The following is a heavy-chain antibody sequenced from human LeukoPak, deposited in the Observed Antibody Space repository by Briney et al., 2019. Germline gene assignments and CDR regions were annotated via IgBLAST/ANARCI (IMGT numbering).Heavy chain of an antibody. CDR2: IKQDGSEK. Sequence: PGGSLRLSCAASGFTFSSYWMSWVRQAPGKGLEWVANIKQDGSEKYYVDSVKGRFTISRDNSKNTLYLQMNSLRAEDTAVYYCANSAVAAPLDYWGQGTLVTVSS. J-gene: IGHJ4*02. CDR1: GFTFSSYW. CDR3: ANSAVAAPLDY. V-gene: IGHV3-7*03. D-gene: IGHD2-15*01.